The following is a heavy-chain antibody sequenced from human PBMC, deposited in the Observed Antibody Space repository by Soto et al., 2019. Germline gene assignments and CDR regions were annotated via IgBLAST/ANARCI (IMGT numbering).Heavy chain of an antibody. J-gene: IGHJ4*02. D-gene: IGHD6-19*01. CDR1: GFTFSSYE. Sequence: EVQLVESGGGLVQPGGSLRLSCAASGFTFSSYEMNWVRQAPGKGLEWVSYIVGGGTSVYYADSVKGRFTISRDNDRNSLYLQMNSLRAEDTAVYFCARDEGSAWYFDYWGQGTVVTVSS. CDR3: ARDEGSAWYFDY. CDR2: IVGGGTSV. V-gene: IGHV3-48*03.